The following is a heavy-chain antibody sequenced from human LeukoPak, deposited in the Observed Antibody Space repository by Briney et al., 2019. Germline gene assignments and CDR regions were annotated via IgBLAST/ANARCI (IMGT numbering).Heavy chain of an antibody. D-gene: IGHD1-7*01. J-gene: IGHJ4*02. CDR2: INHSGST. CDR1: SGSFSGYY. CDR3: ARELGD. Sequence: SETLSLTCAVYSGSFSGYYWSWIRQPPGKGLEWIGEINHSGSTNYNPSLKSRVTISVDTSKNQFSLKLSSVTAADTAVYYCARELGDWGQGTLVTVSS. V-gene: IGHV4-34*01.